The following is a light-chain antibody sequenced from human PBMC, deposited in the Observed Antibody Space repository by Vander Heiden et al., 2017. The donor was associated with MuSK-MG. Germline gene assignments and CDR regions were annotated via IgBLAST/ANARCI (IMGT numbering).Light chain of an antibody. J-gene: IGKJ1*01. CDR2: GAS. Sequence: EIVLTQSPGTLSLSPGERATLSCRASQSVSSSYLAWYQQKPGQAPRLLIYGASSRATGIPDRFSGSASGTDFTLTISILDPEDFAVYYCQRDGSSPWTFGPGTRVEIK. V-gene: IGKV3-20*01. CDR3: QRDGSSPWT. CDR1: QSVSSSY.